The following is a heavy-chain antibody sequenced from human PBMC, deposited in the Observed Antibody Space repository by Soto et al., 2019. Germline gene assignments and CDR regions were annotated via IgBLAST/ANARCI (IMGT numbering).Heavy chain of an antibody. CDR1: GFTFSTYA. CDR2: VSGGGSDT. J-gene: IGHJ4*02. Sequence: EVQLLESGGGLVQPGGSLRLSCAASGFTFSTYAMSWVRQPPGKGLEWVSIVSGGGSDTFYADSVKGRFAISRANSKNTLYLQMNSLTADDTAVYYCAKHFVNGEVDYWGQGTPVTVSS. D-gene: IGHD3-10*01. V-gene: IGHV3-23*01. CDR3: AKHFVNGEVDY.